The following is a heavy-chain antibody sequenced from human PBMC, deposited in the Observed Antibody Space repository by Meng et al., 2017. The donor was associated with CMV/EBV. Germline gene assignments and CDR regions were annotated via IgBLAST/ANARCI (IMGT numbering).Heavy chain of an antibody. D-gene: IGHD6-13*01. J-gene: IGHJ3*02. Sequence: GESLKISCAASEFTFSSYAMNWVRQAPGKGLEWVSSISSSSSYIYYADSVKGRFTISRDNAKNSLYLQMNSLRAEDTAVYYCARDLQLFRSSWHPVDIWGQGTMVTVSS. CDR3: ARDLQLFRSSWHPVDI. CDR2: ISSSSSYI. CDR1: EFTFSSYA. V-gene: IGHV3-21*01.